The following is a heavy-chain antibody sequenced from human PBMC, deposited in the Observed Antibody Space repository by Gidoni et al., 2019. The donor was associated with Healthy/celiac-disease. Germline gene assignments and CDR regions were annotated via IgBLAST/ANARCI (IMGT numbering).Heavy chain of an antibody. D-gene: IGHD3-9*01. Sequence: EVQLLASGGGLVQPGGSLRLSCSASGFTFSIYAMSWVRQAPGKGLEWVSAISGSGGSTYYADSVKGRFTISRDNSKNTLYLKMNSLRAEDTAVYYCAKGGLYYDILTGYYNVEDYWGQGTLVTVSS. CDR1: GFTFSIYA. V-gene: IGHV3-23*01. CDR2: ISGSGGST. CDR3: AKGGLYYDILTGYYNVEDY. J-gene: IGHJ4*02.